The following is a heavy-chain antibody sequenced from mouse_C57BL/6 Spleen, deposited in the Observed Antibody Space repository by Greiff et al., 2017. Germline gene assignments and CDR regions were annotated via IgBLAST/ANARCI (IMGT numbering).Heavy chain of an antibody. CDR2: ISYDGSN. CDR1: GYSITSGYY. CDR3: AREDDYDDEFAY. Sequence: EVKLQESGPGLVKPSQSLSLTCSVTGYSITSGYYWNWIRQFPGNKLEWMGYISYDGSNNYNPSLKNRISITRDTSKNQFFLKLNYVTTEDTATYYCAREDDYDDEFAYWGQGTLVTVSA. V-gene: IGHV3-6*01. J-gene: IGHJ3*01. D-gene: IGHD2-4*01.